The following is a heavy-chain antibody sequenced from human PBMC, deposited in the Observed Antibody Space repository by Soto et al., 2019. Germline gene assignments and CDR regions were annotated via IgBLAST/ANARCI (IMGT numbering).Heavy chain of an antibody. D-gene: IGHD3-3*01. CDR1: GGSISSYY. CDR2: IYYSGST. Sequence: SETLSLTCTVSGGSISSYYWSWIRQPPGKGLEWIGYIYYSGSTNCNPSLKSRVTISVDTSKNQFSLRLSSVTAADTAVYYCARSTYYDFWSGYGWFDPWGQGTLVTVSS. CDR3: ARSTYYDFWSGYGWFDP. V-gene: IGHV4-59*01. J-gene: IGHJ5*02.